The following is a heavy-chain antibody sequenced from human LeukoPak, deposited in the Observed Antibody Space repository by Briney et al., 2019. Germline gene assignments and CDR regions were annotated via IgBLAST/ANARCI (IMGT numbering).Heavy chain of an antibody. Sequence: GGSLRLSCAASGFTFSSYSMNWVRQAPGKGLEWVSSISSSSSYIYYADSVKGRFTISRDNAKNSLYLQMNSLRAEDTAVYYCARASSAAAPTYSYYYYMDVWGKGTTVTVSS. CDR2: ISSSSSYI. D-gene: IGHD6-13*01. V-gene: IGHV3-21*01. CDR1: GFTFSSYS. CDR3: ARASSAAAPTYSYYYYMDV. J-gene: IGHJ6*03.